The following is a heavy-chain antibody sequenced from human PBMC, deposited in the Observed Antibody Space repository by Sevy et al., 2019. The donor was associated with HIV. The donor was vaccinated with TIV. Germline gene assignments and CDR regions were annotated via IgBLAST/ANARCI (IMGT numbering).Heavy chain of an antibody. V-gene: IGHV4-59*01. CDR3: AREWGPFTFGGVKPAAGAFDI. D-gene: IGHD3-16*01. Sequence: SETLSLTCTVSGGSISSYYWSWIRQPPGKGLEWIGYIYYSGSTNYNPPLKSRVTISVDTSKNQFSLKLSSVTAADTAVYYCAREWGPFTFGGVKPAAGAFDIWGQGTMVTVSS. CDR2: IYYSGST. CDR1: GGSISSYY. J-gene: IGHJ3*02.